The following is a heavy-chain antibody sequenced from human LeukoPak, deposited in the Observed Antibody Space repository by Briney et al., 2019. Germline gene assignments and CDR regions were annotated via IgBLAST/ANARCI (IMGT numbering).Heavy chain of an antibody. V-gene: IGHV1-46*01. CDR3: ASVLGSSWYWY. D-gene: IGHD6-13*01. CDR1: GYTFTSYY. Sequence: ASVKVSCKASGYTFTSYYMHWVRQAPGQGLEWMGIINPSGGSTSYAQKFQGRVTMTRDTSTSTVYMELSSLRSEDMAVYYCASVLGSSWYWYWGQGTLVTVSS. CDR2: INPSGGST. J-gene: IGHJ4*02.